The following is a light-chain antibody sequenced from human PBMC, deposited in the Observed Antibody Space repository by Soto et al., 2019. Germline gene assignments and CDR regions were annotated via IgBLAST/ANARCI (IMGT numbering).Light chain of an antibody. CDR1: SSDVGGYNY. J-gene: IGLJ1*01. V-gene: IGLV2-14*01. CDR2: EVS. Sequence: QSALTQPASESGSPGQSITISCTGTSSDVGGYNYVSWYQQHPGKAPKLMIFEVSSRPSGVSYRFSGSKSGNTASLTISGLQAEDEADYYCSSYTSSSTLYVFGSGTKLTVL. CDR3: SSYTSSSTLYV.